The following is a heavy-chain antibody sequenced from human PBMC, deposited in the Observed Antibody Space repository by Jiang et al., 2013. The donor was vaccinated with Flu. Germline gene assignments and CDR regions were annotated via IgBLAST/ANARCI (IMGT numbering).Heavy chain of an antibody. D-gene: IGHD3-16*01. CDR3: ARALGTTGVFDY. V-gene: IGHV1-46*01. J-gene: IGHJ4*02. Sequence: EVKKPGASVKVSCKASGYTFTSYYMHWVRQAPGQGLEWMGIINPSGGTTTYAQKFQGRVTMTRDTSTNTVYMELSSLRSEDTAVYYCARALGTTGVFDYWGQGTLVTVSS. CDR1: GYTFTSYY. CDR2: INPSGGTT.